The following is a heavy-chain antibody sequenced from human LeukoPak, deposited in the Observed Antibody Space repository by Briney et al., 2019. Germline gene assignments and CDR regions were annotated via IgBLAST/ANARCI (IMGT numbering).Heavy chain of an antibody. D-gene: IGHD1-26*01. V-gene: IGHV3-7*01. CDR1: GFTFSRYW. Sequence: GGSLRLHCAASGFTFSRYWMSWVRQSPGKGLEWVANIKQDGSEKNYLGSVKGRFAISRDNAKNSLYLQMNSLRAEDTAVYYCYVGPTDYWGQGTLVTASS. CDR3: YVGPTDY. CDR2: IKQDGSEK. J-gene: IGHJ4*02.